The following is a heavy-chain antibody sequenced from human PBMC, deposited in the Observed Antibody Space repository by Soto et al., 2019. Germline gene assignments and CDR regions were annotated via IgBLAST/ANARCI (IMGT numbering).Heavy chain of an antibody. CDR3: ASSFGWYAIDQ. J-gene: IGHJ4*02. Sequence: QMQLQESGPGLVKPSETLSLTCAVSSASISSEQWWSWVRQPPGKGLEWIGEIHHSGNTNSNPSLKSRVTMSVDKSKNQFSLNLNSLTAADTAVYYCASSFGWYAIDQWSQGTLVTVSS. D-gene: IGHD6-19*01. V-gene: IGHV4-4*02. CDR2: IHHSGNT. CDR1: SASISSEQW.